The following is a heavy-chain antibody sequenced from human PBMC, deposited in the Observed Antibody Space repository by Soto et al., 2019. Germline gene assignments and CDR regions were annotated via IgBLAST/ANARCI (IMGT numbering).Heavy chain of an antibody. Sequence: ASVKVSCQASGYTFTTYCIHWVRQAPGQGLEWVGIINPSGGGTSYAQNFQGRLTLASDTSTTTAYLQWSSLKASDTAMYYCARQLDILTGYYYWGQGTLVTVSS. D-gene: IGHD3-9*01. CDR2: INPSGGGT. CDR1: GYTFTTYC. J-gene: IGHJ4*02. CDR3: ARQLDILTGYYY. V-gene: IGHV1-46*01.